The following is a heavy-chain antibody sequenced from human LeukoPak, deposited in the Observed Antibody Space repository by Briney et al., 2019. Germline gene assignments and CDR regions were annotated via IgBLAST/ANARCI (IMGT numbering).Heavy chain of an antibody. Sequence: GGSLRLSCAASGFTFSSYDMHWVSQATGKGLEWVSAIGTAGDTYYPGSVKGRFTISRENAKNSLYLQMNSLRAGDTAVYYCARGKLGYCSGGSCGGLDWGQGTLVTVFS. CDR1: GFTFSSYD. V-gene: IGHV3-13*01. CDR2: IGTAGDT. D-gene: IGHD2-15*01. J-gene: IGHJ4*02. CDR3: ARGKLGYCSGGSCGGLD.